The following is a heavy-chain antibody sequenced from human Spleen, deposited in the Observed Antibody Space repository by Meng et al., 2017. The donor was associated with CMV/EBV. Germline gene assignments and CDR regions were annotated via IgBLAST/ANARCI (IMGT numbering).Heavy chain of an antibody. V-gene: IGHV3-9*01. CDR3: AKDRGYCADGVCYTRYYGLDV. Sequence: GGSLRLSCAASGFTFDDYAMHWVRQAPGKGLEWVSGVIRNSGSMAYADSVKGRFTISRDNAKNSLYLQMNSLRPEDTALYYCAKDRGYCADGVCYTRYYGLDVWGQGTTVTVSS. CDR2: VIRNSGSM. CDR1: GFTFDDYA. J-gene: IGHJ6*02. D-gene: IGHD2-8*01.